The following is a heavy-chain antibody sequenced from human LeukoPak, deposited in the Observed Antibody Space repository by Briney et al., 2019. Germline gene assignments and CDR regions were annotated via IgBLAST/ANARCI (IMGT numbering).Heavy chain of an antibody. V-gene: IGHV3-48*04. D-gene: IGHD4-17*01. Sequence: GGSLRLSCAASGFTFNSYSMNWFRQAPGKGLEWVSYIGGSRSGSSRSIIYYADSVKGRFTISRDNAKNSLYLQMNSLRAEDTAVYYCARDSAHYGDYGPLRRYGMDVWGQGTTVTVSS. CDR2: IGGSRSGSSRSII. J-gene: IGHJ6*02. CDR3: ARDSAHYGDYGPLRRYGMDV. CDR1: GFTFNSYS.